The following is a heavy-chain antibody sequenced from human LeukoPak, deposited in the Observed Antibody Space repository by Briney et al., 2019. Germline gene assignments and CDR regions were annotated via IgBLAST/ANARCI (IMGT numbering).Heavy chain of an antibody. Sequence: ASVKVSCKASGYTFTGYYMHWVRQAPGQGLEWMGWINPNSGGTNYAQKSQGRVTMTRDTSISTAYMELSRLRSDDTAVYYCASSIITDIGVMVYALDYYGMDVWGQGTTVTVSS. D-gene: IGHD2-8*01. J-gene: IGHJ6*02. CDR2: INPNSGGT. CDR3: ASSIITDIGVMVYALDYYGMDV. CDR1: GYTFTGYY. V-gene: IGHV1-2*02.